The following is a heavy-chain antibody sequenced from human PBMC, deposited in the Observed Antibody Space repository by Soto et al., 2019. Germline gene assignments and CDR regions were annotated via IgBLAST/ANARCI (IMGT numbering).Heavy chain of an antibody. D-gene: IGHD2-2*02. V-gene: IGHV4-34*01. CDR1: GGSFSGYY. J-gene: IGHJ4*02. CDR2: INHSGST. Sequence: QVQLQQWGAGLLKPSETLSLTCAVYGGSFSGYYWSWIRQPPGKGLEWIGEINHSGSTNYNPSLKGRVTISVDTSKNQFSLKLSSVTAADTAVYYCARGGDIVVVPAAIKFDYWGQGTLVTVSS. CDR3: ARGGDIVVVPAAIKFDY.